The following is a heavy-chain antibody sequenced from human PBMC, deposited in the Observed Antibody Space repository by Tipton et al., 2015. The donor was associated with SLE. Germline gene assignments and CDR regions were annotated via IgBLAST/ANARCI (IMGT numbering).Heavy chain of an antibody. D-gene: IGHD4-17*01. V-gene: IGHV3-53*05. J-gene: IGHJ4*02. CDR3: ARDRHGDYYFDY. CDR1: GFTFSSTS. Sequence: SLRLSCAASGFTFSSTSYAMSWVRQAPGKGLKWVSLIYSGGSTYYADSVKGRFTISRDHSKNTLYLQMNSLGAEDTAVYYCARDRHGDYYFDYWGQGTLVTVSS. CDR2: IYSGGST.